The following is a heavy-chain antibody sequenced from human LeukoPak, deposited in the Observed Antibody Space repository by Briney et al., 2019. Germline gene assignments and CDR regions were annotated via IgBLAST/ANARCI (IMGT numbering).Heavy chain of an antibody. CDR1: GGSISSYY. D-gene: IGHD6-6*01. V-gene: IGHV4-4*07. CDR2: IYTSGST. J-gene: IGHJ4*02. Sequence: PSETLSLTCTVSGGSISSYYWSWIRQPAGKGLELSGRIYTSGSTNYNPSLKSRVTMSVDTSKNQFSLKLSSVTAADTAVYYCARDKEYSSSSDFDYWGQGTLVTVSS. CDR3: ARDKEYSSSSDFDY.